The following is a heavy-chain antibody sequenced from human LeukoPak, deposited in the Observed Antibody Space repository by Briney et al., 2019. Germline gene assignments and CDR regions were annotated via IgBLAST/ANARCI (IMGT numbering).Heavy chain of an antibody. J-gene: IGHJ4*02. CDR3: ARDGARRGYSYAS. Sequence: GGSLRLSCAASEFTVSSNYMSWVRQAPGKGLEWVSVIYSGGSTYYADSVKGRFTISRDNSKNTLYLQMNSLRAEDTAVYYCARDGARRGYSYASWGQGTLVTVSS. D-gene: IGHD5-18*01. CDR1: EFTVSSNY. CDR2: IYSGGST. V-gene: IGHV3-66*02.